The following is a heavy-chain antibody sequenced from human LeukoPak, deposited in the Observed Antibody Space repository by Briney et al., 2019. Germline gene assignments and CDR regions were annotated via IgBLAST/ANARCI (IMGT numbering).Heavy chain of an antibody. V-gene: IGHV1-8*01. Sequence: GASVKVSCKASGYTFTSYDINWLRQATGQGLEWMAWMTPKSGNTGYEQKFQGRLTMTRDISINTAYMELSSLRSEDTAVYYCAFCAGDCGWAFDFWGQGTMVTVSS. CDR3: AFCAGDCGWAFDF. J-gene: IGHJ3*01. D-gene: IGHD2-21*02. CDR2: MTPKSGNT. CDR1: GYTFTSYD.